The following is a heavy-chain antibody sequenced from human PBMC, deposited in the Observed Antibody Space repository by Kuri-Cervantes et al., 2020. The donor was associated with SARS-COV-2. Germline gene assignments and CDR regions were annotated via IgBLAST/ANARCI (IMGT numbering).Heavy chain of an antibody. CDR3: TRVKLLWFGEFS. Sequence: GGSLRLSCAASGFTFSSYSMNWVRQAPGKGLEWVGFIRSKAYGGTTEYAASVKGRFTISRDDSKSIAYLQMNSLKTEDTAVYYCTRVKLLWFGEFSWGQGTLVTVSS. CDR1: GFTFSSYS. D-gene: IGHD3-10*01. J-gene: IGHJ4*02. V-gene: IGHV3-49*04. CDR2: IRSKAYGGTT.